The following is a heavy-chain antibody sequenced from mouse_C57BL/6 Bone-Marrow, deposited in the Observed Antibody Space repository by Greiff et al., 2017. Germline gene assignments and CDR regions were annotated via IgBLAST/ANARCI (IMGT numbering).Heavy chain of an antibody. Sequence: VQLQQPGAELVKPGASVKMSCKASGYTFTSYWITWVKQRPGQGLEWIGDIYPGSGSTNYNEKFKSKATLTVDTSSSTAYMQLSSLTSEDSAVYYCARGRWLLGPWFAYWGQGTLVTVSA. CDR3: ARGRWLLGPWFAY. CDR1: GYTFTSYW. J-gene: IGHJ3*01. V-gene: IGHV1-55*01. CDR2: IYPGSGST. D-gene: IGHD2-3*01.